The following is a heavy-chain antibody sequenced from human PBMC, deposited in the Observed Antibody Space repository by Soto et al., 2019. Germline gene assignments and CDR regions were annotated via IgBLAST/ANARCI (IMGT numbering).Heavy chain of an antibody. CDR1: GFTFNNFW. CDR3: ARDRIAGSGSCDN. V-gene: IGHV3-74*01. J-gene: IGHJ4*02. CDR2: IKTDGSNP. D-gene: IGHD3-10*01. Sequence: EVQLVESGGGLVQPGASLRLSCVASGFTFNNFWMHWVRQVPGKGLELVSRIKTDGSNPNYADSVEGRFTISSANAKNTLYLQMNSLRAEDTAVYYCARDRIAGSGSCDNWGQGTLVTVSS.